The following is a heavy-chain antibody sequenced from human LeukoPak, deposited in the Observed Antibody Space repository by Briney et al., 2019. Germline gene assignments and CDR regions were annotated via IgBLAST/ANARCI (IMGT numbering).Heavy chain of an antibody. CDR3: AREHKFYGDYPYYFDS. CDR2: INKKGGT. V-gene: IGHV4-30-4*01. J-gene: IGHJ4*02. Sequence: PSQTLSLTCTVSSDSISSGDYYWSWIRQPAGKGLEFIGYINKKGGTFYNPPLKSRVSISIDTSKNQFSLKLTSVTAADTAVYFCAREHKFYGDYPYYFDSWGQGTLVTVSS. CDR1: SDSISSGDYY. D-gene: IGHD4-17*01.